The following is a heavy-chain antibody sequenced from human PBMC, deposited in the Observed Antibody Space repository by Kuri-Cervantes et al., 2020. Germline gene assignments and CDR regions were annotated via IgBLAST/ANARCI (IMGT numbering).Heavy chain of an antibody. D-gene: IGHD3-10*01. J-gene: IGHJ4*02. Sequence: SETLSLTCAVSGYSISSGYYWGWIRQPPGKGLEWIGSIYHSGSTYYNPSLKSRVTISVDTSKNQFSLKLSSVTAADTAVYYCAKDRVLWFGEFIFDYWGQGTLVTVSS. CDR1: GYSISSGYY. CDR2: IYHSGST. V-gene: IGHV4-38-2*02. CDR3: AKDRVLWFGEFIFDY.